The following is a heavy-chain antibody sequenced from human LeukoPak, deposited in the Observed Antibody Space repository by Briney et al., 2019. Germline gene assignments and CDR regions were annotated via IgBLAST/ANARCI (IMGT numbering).Heavy chain of an antibody. CDR3: ARDWIDHPVKGPSKAARPADY. J-gene: IGHJ4*02. CDR1: GFTFSSYA. Sequence: PGGSLRLSCEASGFTFSSYAMHWVRQAPGKGLEWVAVISYDGSNKYYADSVKGRFTISRDNSKNTLYLQMNSLRAEDTAVYYCARDWIDHPVKGPSKAARPADYWGQGTLVAVSS. CDR2: ISYDGSNK. D-gene: IGHD6-6*01. V-gene: IGHV3-30-3*01.